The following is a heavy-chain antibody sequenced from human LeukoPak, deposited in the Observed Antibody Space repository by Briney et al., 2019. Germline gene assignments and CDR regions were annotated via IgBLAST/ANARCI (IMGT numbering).Heavy chain of an antibody. CDR3: AREVSSRVRTGYYYGMDV. V-gene: IGHV1-3*01. CDR2: INAGNGNT. Sequence: ASVKVSCKASGYTFTSYAMHWVRQAPGQRLEWMGWINAGNGNTKYSQKFQGRVTITRDTSASTAYMELSSLRSEDTAAYYCAREVSSRVRTGYYYGMDVWGQGTTVTVSS. J-gene: IGHJ6*02. D-gene: IGHD6-13*01. CDR1: GYTFTSYA.